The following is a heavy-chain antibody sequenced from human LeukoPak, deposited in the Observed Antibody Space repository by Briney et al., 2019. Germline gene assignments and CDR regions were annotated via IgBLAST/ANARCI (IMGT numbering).Heavy chain of an antibody. CDR1: GGSISGYY. CDR3: ARLLPLIVGATSYFDY. D-gene: IGHD1-26*01. CDR2: IYYSGST. V-gene: IGHV4-59*08. J-gene: IGHJ4*02. Sequence: SETLSLTCTVSGGSISGYYWSWIRQPPGKGLEWIGYIYYSGSTNYNPSLKSRVTISVDTSKNQFSLKLSSVTAADTAVYYCARLLPLIVGATSYFDYWGQGTLVTVSS.